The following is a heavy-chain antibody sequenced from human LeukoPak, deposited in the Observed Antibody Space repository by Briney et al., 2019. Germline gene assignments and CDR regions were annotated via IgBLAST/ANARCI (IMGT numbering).Heavy chain of an antibody. CDR3: ARGYDILTGYYNPFNY. V-gene: IGHV3-21*01. CDR1: GFTFSSYS. Sequence: GGSLRLSCAASGFTFSSYSMNWVRQAPGKGLEWVSSISSSSSYIYYADSVKGRFTISRDNAKNSLYLQMNSLRAEDTAVYYCARGYDILTGYYNPFNYWGQGTLVTVSS. J-gene: IGHJ4*02. CDR2: ISSSSSYI. D-gene: IGHD3-9*01.